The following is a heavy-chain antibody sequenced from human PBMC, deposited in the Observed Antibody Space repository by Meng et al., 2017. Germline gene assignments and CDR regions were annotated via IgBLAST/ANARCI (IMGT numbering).Heavy chain of an antibody. CDR2: INTNTGNP. Sequence: ASVKVSCKASGYTFTSYAMNWVRQAPGQGLEWMGWINTNTGNPTYAQGFTGRLVFSLDTSVSTAYLQISSLKAEDTAVYYCARPPRRYYDSSGYYKVAEYFQHWGQGTLVTVSS. CDR3: ARPPRRYYDSSGYYKVAEYFQH. V-gene: IGHV7-4-1*02. J-gene: IGHJ1*01. CDR1: GYTFTSYA. D-gene: IGHD3-22*01.